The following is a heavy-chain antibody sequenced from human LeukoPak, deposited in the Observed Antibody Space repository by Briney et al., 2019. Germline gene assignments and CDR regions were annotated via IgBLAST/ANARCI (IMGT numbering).Heavy chain of an antibody. CDR1: GGSFSGYY. Sequence: SETLSLTCAVYGGSFSGYYWSWIRQPPGKGLEWIWEINHSGSTNYNPSLKSRVTISVDTSKNQFSLKLSSVTAADTAVYYCARGAIAAAGTEWFDPWGQGTLVTVSS. V-gene: IGHV4-34*01. CDR3: ARGAIAAAGTEWFDP. CDR2: INHSGST. D-gene: IGHD6-13*01. J-gene: IGHJ5*02.